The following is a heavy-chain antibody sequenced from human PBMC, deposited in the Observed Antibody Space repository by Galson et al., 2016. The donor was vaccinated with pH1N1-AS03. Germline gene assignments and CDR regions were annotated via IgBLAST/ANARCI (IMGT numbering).Heavy chain of an antibody. CDR3: TRGSGSGWYGSYDDY. Sequence: SLRLSCAASGFTLSTYSMHWVRQAPGRGLEWVALISYDGTKKSYADSVRGRFTISRDTSKTTLYLQMNSLRVEDTAVYYCTRGSGSGWYGSYDDYWGQGTLVPVSS. V-gene: IGHV3-30-3*01. J-gene: IGHJ4*02. D-gene: IGHD6-19*01. CDR2: ISYDGTKK. CDR1: GFTLSTYS.